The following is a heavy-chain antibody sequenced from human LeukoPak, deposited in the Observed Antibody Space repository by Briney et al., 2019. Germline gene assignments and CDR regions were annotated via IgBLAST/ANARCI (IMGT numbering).Heavy chain of an antibody. D-gene: IGHD1-26*01. Sequence: SETLSLTCTVSGGSISSYYWSWIRQPPGKGLEWIGYIYYSGSTNYNPSLKSRVTISVDTSKNQFSLKLSSVTAADTAVYYCARVLVGATHRPFYYYYYYMDVWGKGTTVTVSS. CDR1: GGSISSYY. CDR3: ARVLVGATHRPFYYYYYYMDV. J-gene: IGHJ6*03. CDR2: IYYSGST. V-gene: IGHV4-59*01.